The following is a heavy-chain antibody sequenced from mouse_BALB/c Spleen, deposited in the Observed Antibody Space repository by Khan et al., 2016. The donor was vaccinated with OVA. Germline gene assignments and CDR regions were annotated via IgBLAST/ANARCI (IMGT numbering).Heavy chain of an antibody. CDR1: GYTFTSYY. CDR2: INPSNGGP. J-gene: IGHJ3*01. V-gene: IGHV1S81*02. Sequence: QIQLVQSGAELVKPGASVRLSCKASGYTFTSYYLYWVKQRPGHGLEWIGDINPSNGGPNFTENFKTKATLTVDKSSSTAYMQLSSLTSEDSAVYYCTRSGYGALAYWGQGTLVTVSA. CDR3: TRSGYGALAY. D-gene: IGHD1-1*02.